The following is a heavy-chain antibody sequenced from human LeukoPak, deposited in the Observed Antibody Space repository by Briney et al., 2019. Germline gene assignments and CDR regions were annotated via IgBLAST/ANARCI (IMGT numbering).Heavy chain of an antibody. V-gene: IGHV3-30*18. CDR3: AKAPYDFWSGAFDY. J-gene: IGHJ4*02. Sequence: GRSLRLSCAASGFTFSSYGMHWVRQAPGKGLEWVAVISYDGSNKYYADSVKGRFTISRDNSKNTLYLQMNSLRAEDTAVYYCAKAPYDFWSGAFDYWGQGTLVTVSS. CDR2: ISYDGSNK. CDR1: GFTFSSYG. D-gene: IGHD3-3*01.